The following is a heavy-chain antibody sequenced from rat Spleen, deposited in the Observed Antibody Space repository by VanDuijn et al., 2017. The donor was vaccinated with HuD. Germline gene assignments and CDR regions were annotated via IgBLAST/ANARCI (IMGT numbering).Heavy chain of an antibody. CDR2: ISYDGSST. V-gene: IGHV5-29*01. CDR3: TGSNPNWFAY. CDR1: GFTFSDYY. Sequence: EVQLVESDGGLVQPGRSLKLSCAASGFTFSDYYMAWVRQAPTKGLEWVATISYDGSSTYYRDSVKGRFVISKDNAKNTGYLQMTNLKSEDTAMYYCTGSNPNWFAYWGQATLVTVSS. D-gene: IGHD3-4*01. J-gene: IGHJ3*01.